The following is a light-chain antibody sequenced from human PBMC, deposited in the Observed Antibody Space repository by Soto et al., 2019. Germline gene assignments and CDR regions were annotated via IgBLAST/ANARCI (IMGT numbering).Light chain of an antibody. CDR3: QHYYTYPYT. V-gene: IGKV1-5*01. J-gene: IGKJ2*01. Sequence: DIQMTQSPSTLSASVGDSVSITCRASQRIGTWLTWYQQKPGKVPKLLIYDASHLTSGGPSRFSGSGSGTAITLSISSLPPDDFATYYCQHYYTYPYTFGQGTKVEIK. CDR2: DAS. CDR1: QRIGTW.